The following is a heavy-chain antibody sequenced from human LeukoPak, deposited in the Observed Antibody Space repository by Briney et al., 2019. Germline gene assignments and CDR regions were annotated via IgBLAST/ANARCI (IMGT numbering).Heavy chain of an antibody. V-gene: IGHV4-39*02. Sequence: SETLSLTCTVSGGSISSSSYYWGWIRQPPGKGLEWIGSIYYSGSTYYNPSLKSRVTISVDTSKNQFSLKLSPVTAADTAVYYCAREKNSYGRSYGMDVWGQGTTVTVSS. D-gene: IGHD5-18*01. J-gene: IGHJ6*02. CDR1: GGSISSSSYY. CDR3: AREKNSYGRSYGMDV. CDR2: IYYSGST.